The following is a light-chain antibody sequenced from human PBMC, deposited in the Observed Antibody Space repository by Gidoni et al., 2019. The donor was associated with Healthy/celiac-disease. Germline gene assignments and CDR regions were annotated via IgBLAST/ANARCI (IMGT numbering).Light chain of an antibody. V-gene: IGKV4-1*01. J-gene: IGKJ1*01. CDR3: QQYYSTPWT. CDR1: QSVLYSSNNKNY. Sequence: DIVMSQSQDALAGSLGERATIICKSSQSVLYSSNNKNYLAWYQQKPGQPPKLLIYWASTRESGVPDRFSGSGSGTDFTLTISSLQAEDVAVYYCQQYYSTPWTFGQGTKVEIK. CDR2: WAS.